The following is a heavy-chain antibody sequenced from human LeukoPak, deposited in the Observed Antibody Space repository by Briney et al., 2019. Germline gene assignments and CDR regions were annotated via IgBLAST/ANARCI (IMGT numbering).Heavy chain of an antibody. D-gene: IGHD3-16*02. Sequence: SETLSLTCTVSGGSISNYYWNWIRQPPGKGLEWIGYIYYTGNTNYNPSLKSRVTISVDTSKNQFSLKLSSVTAADTAVYYCARAQAYYDYVWGSYRYPYYFDYWGQGTLVTVSS. CDR2: IYYTGNT. CDR1: GGSISNYY. J-gene: IGHJ4*02. V-gene: IGHV4-59*12. CDR3: ARAQAYYDYVWGSYRYPYYFDY.